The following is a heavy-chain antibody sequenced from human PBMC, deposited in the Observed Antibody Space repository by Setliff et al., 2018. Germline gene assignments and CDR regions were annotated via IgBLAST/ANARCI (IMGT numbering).Heavy chain of an antibody. CDR1: GGTFSSYA. D-gene: IGHD3-22*01. Sequence: GASVKVSCKASGGTFSSYAINWMRQAPGQGLEWMEGIIPIFGTANYAQKFQGRVTITADESTSTAYMELSSLRSEDTAVYYCARESNYYDSSGSDDAFDIWGQGTMVTVSS. V-gene: IGHV1-69*13. CDR3: ARESNYYDSSGSDDAFDI. CDR2: IIPIFGTA. J-gene: IGHJ3*02.